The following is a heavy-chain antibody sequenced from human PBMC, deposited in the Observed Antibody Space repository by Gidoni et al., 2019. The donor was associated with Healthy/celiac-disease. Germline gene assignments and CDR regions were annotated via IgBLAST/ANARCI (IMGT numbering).Heavy chain of an antibody. V-gene: IGHV3-23*01. Sequence: EVQLLESGGGLVQPGGSLRLSCAASGFTFSSYAMGWVRQAPGKGLEWVSAIRGSGCSTYYADSVKGRFTISRDNSKNTLYLQMNSLRAEDTAVYYCAKEEKSPDYYYGMDVWGQGTTVTVSS. J-gene: IGHJ6*02. CDR3: AKEEKSPDYYYGMDV. CDR2: IRGSGCST. CDR1: GFTFSSYA.